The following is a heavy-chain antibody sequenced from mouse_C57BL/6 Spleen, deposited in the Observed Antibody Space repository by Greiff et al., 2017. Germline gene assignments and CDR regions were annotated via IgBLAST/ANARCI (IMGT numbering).Heavy chain of an antibody. CDR1: GFTFSSYG. CDR3: ARRDCGSRGNAVGY. CDR2: ISSGGSYT. Sequence: EVHLVESGGDLVKPGGSLKLSCAASGFTFSSYGMSWVRQTPDKRLEWVATISSGGSYTYYPDSVKGRCTISRDNAKNTLYLQMSSLKSGDTAMYYCARRDCGSRGNAVGYWGQGTSVTVAS. V-gene: IGHV5-6*01. J-gene: IGHJ4*01. D-gene: IGHD1-1*01.